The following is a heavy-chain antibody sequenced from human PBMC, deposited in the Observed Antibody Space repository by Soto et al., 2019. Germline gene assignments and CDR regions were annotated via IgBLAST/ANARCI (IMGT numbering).Heavy chain of an antibody. Sequence: GGSLRLSCAASGFTFSSYAMSWVRQAPGKGLEWVSAISGSGGSTYYADSVKGRFTISRDNSKNTLYLQMNSLRAEGMAVYYCAKFALWFGQEIDYWGQGTLVTVSS. CDR3: AKFALWFGQEIDY. V-gene: IGHV3-23*01. D-gene: IGHD3-10*01. CDR2: ISGSGGST. J-gene: IGHJ4*02. CDR1: GFTFSSYA.